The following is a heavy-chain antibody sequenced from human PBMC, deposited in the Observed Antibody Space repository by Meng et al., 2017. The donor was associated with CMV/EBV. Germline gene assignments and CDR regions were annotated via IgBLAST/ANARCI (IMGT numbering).Heavy chain of an antibody. CDR2: IDWDDDK. J-gene: IGHJ4*02. CDR1: GFSLSTSGMR. D-gene: IGHD3-22*01. CDR3: ARIADSSGYFDY. Sequence: SGPTLVKPTQTLTLTCTFSGFSLSTSGMRVSWIRQPPGKALEWLARIDWDDDKFYSTSLKTRLTISKDPSKNQVVLTMTNMDPVDTATYYCARIADSSGYFDYWGQGTLVTVSS. V-gene: IGHV2-70D*14.